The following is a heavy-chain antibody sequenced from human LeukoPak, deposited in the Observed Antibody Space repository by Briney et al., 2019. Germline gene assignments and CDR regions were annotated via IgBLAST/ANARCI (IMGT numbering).Heavy chain of an antibody. CDR2: FYNSGST. CDR3: VLMPGY. V-gene: IGHV4-39*01. J-gene: IGHJ4*02. D-gene: IGHD2-2*01. Sequence: SETLSLTCTVSGGSISSSNYYWGWIRQPPGKGLEWIGSFYNSGSTYYNPSLKSRVTISVDMSRSQFSLKLTSVTAADTAVYYCVLMPGYWGQGILATVSS. CDR1: GGSISSSNYY.